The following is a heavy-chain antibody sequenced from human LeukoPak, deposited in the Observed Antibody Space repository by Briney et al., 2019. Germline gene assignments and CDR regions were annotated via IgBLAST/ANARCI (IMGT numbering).Heavy chain of an antibody. D-gene: IGHD6-19*01. Sequence: PGGSLRLSCAASGFTFSSYAMSWFRQPPGKGLEWVSAISGSGGSTYYADSVKGRFTISRDNSKNTLYLQMNSLRAEDTAVYYCANSIAVADCWGQGTLVTVSS. CDR3: ANSIAVADC. CDR2: ISGSGGST. V-gene: IGHV3-23*01. CDR1: GFTFSSYA. J-gene: IGHJ4*02.